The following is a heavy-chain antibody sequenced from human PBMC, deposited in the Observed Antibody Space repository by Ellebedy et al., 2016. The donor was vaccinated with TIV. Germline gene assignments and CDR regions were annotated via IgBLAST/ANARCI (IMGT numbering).Heavy chain of an antibody. V-gene: IGHV3-48*02. CDR3: VRDHFWALDY. CDR1: GFTFSSYS. Sequence: GGSLRLXXAASGFTFSSYSMNWVRQAPRKGLEWISYITNSGTTKYYAESVKGRFTISRDNANNLLYLQLDSLRDEDTAVYYCVRDHFWALDYWGQGTLLTVSS. D-gene: IGHD3-16*01. CDR2: ITNSGTTK. J-gene: IGHJ4*02.